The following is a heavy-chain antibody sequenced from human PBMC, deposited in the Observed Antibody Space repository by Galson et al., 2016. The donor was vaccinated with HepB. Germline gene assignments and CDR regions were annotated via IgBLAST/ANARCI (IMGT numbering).Heavy chain of an antibody. J-gene: IGHJ6*02. CDR3: AKYQAGGPPPRFYGMDV. Sequence: SLRLSCAASGFTFNHYGMYWVRQAPGKGLEWVAVISYDGSNKDYTESVKGRFTISRDNSKNTLFLQMNSLRAEDTAVYYCAKYQAGGPPPRFYGMDVWGQGTTVTVSS. D-gene: IGHD1-26*01. CDR1: GFTFNHYG. CDR2: ISYDGSNK. V-gene: IGHV3-30*18.